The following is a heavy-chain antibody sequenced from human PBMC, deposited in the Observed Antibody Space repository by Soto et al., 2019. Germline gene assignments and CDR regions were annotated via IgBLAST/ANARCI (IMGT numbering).Heavy chain of an antibody. D-gene: IGHD2-2*01. CDR2: MNPNSGNT. J-gene: IGHJ5*02. CDR1: GYTFTTYD. CDR3: ARGLRKSKYFDP. Sequence: ASVKVSCKASGYTFTTYDINWVRQAPGQGLEWMGWMNPNSGNTGYAQKIQGRITMTRNTSTSTAYMELSSLRSEDTAIYYCARGLRKSKYFDPWGQGIRVTVSS. V-gene: IGHV1-8*01.